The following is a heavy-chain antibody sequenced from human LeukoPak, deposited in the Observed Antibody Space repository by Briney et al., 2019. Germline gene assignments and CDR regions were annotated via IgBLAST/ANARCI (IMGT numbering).Heavy chain of an antibody. CDR2: INPNSGGT. Sequence: GASVKVSCKASGYTFTGYYMHWARQAPGQGLEWMGWINPNSGGTSYAQKFQGRVTMTRDTSISTAYMELSRLRSDDTAVYYCARDLGRWIVGAWAKADERRSLGYWGQGTLVTVSS. D-gene: IGHD1-26*01. V-gene: IGHV1-2*02. CDR1: GYTFTGYY. CDR3: ARDLGRWIVGAWAKADERRSLGY. J-gene: IGHJ4*02.